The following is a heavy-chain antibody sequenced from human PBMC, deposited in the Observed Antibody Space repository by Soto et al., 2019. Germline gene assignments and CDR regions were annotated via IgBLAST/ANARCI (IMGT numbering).Heavy chain of an antibody. V-gene: IGHV4-59*01. CDR3: ARELETEQPTGYYYYIMDV. D-gene: IGHD3-22*01. J-gene: IGHJ6*02. CDR1: GASIRTYY. Sequence: QVQLPESGPRLVKPSETLSLTCTVSGASIRTYYWSWIRKPPGKVLEWIGYVYKIGSTSYNPSLTGRDTISVDTSKNQLSLKLSSVTAADTAVYYCARELETEQPTGYYYYIMDVWGQGSTVAV. CDR2: VYKIGST.